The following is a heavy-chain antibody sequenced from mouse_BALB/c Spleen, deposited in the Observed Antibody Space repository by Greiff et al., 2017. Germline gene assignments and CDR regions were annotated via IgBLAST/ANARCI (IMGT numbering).Heavy chain of an antibody. CDR3: ARQGRYYAMDY. CDR1: GFAFSSYD. Sequence: EVKLVESGGGLVKPGGSLKLSCAASGFAFSSYDMSWVRQTPEKRLEWVAYISSGGGSTYYPDTVKGRFTISRDNAKNTLYLQMSSLKSEDTAMYYCARQGRYYAMDYWGQGTSVTVSS. CDR2: ISSGGGST. J-gene: IGHJ4*01. V-gene: IGHV5-12-1*01.